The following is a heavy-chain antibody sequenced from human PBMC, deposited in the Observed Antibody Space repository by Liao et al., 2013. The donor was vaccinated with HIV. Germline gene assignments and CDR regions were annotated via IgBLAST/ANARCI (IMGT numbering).Heavy chain of an antibody. CDR1: GVSLSGYY. D-gene: IGHD3-3*01. Sequence: QLQLQESGPGLVKPSETLSLRCHVSGVSLSGYYWTWMRQSPGKGLEWIGEVDHSGNTKSKPSLRRRVNISVDTSNNQFSLRLRSLTAADTAVYYCARGRGRQYFGVGDAFDIWGQGTVVVVS. CDR3: ARGRGRQYFGVGDAFDI. J-gene: IGHJ3*02. CDR2: VDHSGNT. V-gene: IGHV4-34*01.